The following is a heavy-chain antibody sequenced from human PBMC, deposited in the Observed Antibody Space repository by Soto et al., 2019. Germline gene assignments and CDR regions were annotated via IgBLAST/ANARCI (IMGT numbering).Heavy chain of an antibody. Sequence: PSETLSLTCTVSGGSISSDHYHWTWIRQPPGKGLERIGYIHYSGSIYYNPSLQSRVTMSVDTSKNLFSLKLSSVTAADTAVYFCAREDDGGDRDYYGLDVWGQGTTVTVS. V-gene: IGHV4-30-4*01. CDR3: AREDDGGDRDYYGLDV. D-gene: IGHD2-21*02. CDR1: GGSISSDHYH. J-gene: IGHJ6*02. CDR2: IHYSGSI.